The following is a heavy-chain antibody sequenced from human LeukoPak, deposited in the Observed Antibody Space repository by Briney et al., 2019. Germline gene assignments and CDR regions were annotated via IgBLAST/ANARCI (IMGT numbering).Heavy chain of an antibody. V-gene: IGHV4-59*01. CDR3: ARLKCISTTCPSRYVMDV. CDR2: IYYSGST. CDR1: GGSISPYY. D-gene: IGHD2-2*01. J-gene: IGHJ6*02. Sequence: PSETLSLTCSVSGGSISPYYWSWIRQPPGKGLEYIGYIYYSGSTNYNPSLKSRVTISVDTSKDQFSLNLTSVTAADTAVYYCARLKCISTTCPSRYVMDVWGQGTTVTVSS.